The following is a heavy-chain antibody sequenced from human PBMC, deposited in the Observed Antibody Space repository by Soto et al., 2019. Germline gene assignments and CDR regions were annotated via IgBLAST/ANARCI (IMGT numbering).Heavy chain of an antibody. V-gene: IGHV1-69*06. J-gene: IGHJ4*02. D-gene: IGHD1-26*01. Sequence: QVVLLQSGAEVKEPGSSVRVSCEVSGSTFNNFAFSWVRQAPGHGPEWMGGIVVISNTADYSQRFQDRVTITADTSTNTLYMELGSLTFEDTAVYYCARAIKRWEVHYYFDYWGQGTLVTVPS. CDR3: ARAIKRWEVHYYFDY. CDR2: IVVISNTA. CDR1: GSTFNNFA.